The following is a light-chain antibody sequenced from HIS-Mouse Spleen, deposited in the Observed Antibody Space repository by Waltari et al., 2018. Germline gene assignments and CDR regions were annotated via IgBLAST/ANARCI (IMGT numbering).Light chain of an antibody. CDR3: AAWDDSLSGPV. Sequence: QSVLTQPPSASGTPGQRVTISCSGRSPNIGSTYVYWYQQLPGTPPKLLIYRNNQRPSGVPDRFSGSKSGTSASLAISGLRSEDEADYYCAAWDDSLSGPVFGGGTKLTVL. V-gene: IGLV1-47*01. CDR1: SPNIGSTY. J-gene: IGLJ3*02. CDR2: RNN.